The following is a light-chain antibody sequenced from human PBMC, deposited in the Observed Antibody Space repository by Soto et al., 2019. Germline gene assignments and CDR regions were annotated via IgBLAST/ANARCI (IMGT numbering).Light chain of an antibody. CDR3: QQYNNWLSIA. CDR1: QSLSSN. V-gene: IGKV3-15*01. CDR2: GAS. J-gene: IGKJ5*01. Sequence: EIVMTQSPVTLSVSPGERATLSCRASQSLSSNLAWYQQKPGQAPRLLIYGASTRVTGIPARFSGSGSGTEFTLTISSLQSEDFAIYYCQQYNNWLSIAFGQGTRLEIK.